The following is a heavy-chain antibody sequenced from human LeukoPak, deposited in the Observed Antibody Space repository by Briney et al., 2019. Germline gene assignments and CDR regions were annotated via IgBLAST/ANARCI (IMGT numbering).Heavy chain of an antibody. CDR3: AKGAGNFDWSYHDY. D-gene: IGHD3-9*01. CDR2: ITNDGSST. J-gene: IGHJ4*02. CDR1: GFTFSSYW. V-gene: IGHV3-74*01. Sequence: GGSLRLSCAASGFTFSSYWMHWVRQAPGKGLVWVSRITNDGSSTSHADSVKGRFTISRDNAKNTLYLQMNSLRAEDTAVYYCAKGAGNFDWSYHDYWGQGTLVTVSS.